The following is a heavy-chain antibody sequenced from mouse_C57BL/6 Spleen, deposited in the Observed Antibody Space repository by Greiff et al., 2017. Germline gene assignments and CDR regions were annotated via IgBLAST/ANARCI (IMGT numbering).Heavy chain of an antibody. CDR1: GFNIKNTY. CDR2: IDPANGNT. D-gene: IGHD2-4*01. V-gene: IGHV14-3*01. Sequence: VQLQQSVAELVRPGASVKLSCTASGFNIKNTYMHWVKQRPEQGLEWIGRIDPANGNTKYAPKFQGKATLTADTSSNTAYLQLSSLTSADTAVYYCASDYDNAACFAYWGQGTLVTVSA. CDR3: ASDYDNAACFAY. J-gene: IGHJ3*01.